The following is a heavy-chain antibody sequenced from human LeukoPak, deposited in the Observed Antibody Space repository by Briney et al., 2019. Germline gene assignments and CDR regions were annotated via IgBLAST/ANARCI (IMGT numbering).Heavy chain of an antibody. V-gene: IGHV4-34*01. Sequence: SETLSLTCAVYGGSLSDYFWSWIRQPPGKGLEWIGEINHSGSTNYNPSLKSRVTISVDASKNQFSPKLGSVTAADTAVYYCARYRKFGDFGNWHFDLWGRGTLVTVSS. CDR2: INHSGST. D-gene: IGHD3-16*01. CDR1: GGSLSDYF. CDR3: ARYRKFGDFGNWHFDL. J-gene: IGHJ2*01.